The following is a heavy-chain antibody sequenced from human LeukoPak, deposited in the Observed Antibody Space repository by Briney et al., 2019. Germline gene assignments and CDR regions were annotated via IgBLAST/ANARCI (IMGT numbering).Heavy chain of an antibody. V-gene: IGHV4-59*12. CDR3: ARDGGGRLDYYFDF. D-gene: IGHD3/OR15-3a*01. CDR1: GGSISSYY. Sequence: SETLSLTCTVSGGSISSYYWSWIRQPPGKGLEWIGSMYHSGSTYYNPSLESRVTLSVDTSRNQFSLKLTSVTAADTALYFCARDGGGRLDYYFDFWGQGSLVTVSS. J-gene: IGHJ4*02. CDR2: MYHSGST.